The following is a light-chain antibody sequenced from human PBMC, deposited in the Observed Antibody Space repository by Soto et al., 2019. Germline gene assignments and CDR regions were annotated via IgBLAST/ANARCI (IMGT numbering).Light chain of an antibody. Sequence: DIQMTQSPSSLSASVGDRVTITCRASQSISSYLNWYQQKPGKAPKLLIYAASSLQSGVPSRFSGSGSGTEFTRTISRLQPEDFETYYCQQSYSTPITFGQGTRLEIK. CDR1: QSISSY. CDR3: QQSYSTPIT. CDR2: AAS. J-gene: IGKJ5*01. V-gene: IGKV1-39*01.